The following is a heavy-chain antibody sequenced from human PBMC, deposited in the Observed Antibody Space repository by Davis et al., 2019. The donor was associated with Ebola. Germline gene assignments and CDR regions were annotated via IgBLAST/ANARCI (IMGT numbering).Heavy chain of an antibody. CDR1: GYSFTSYW. Sequence: GESLKISCKGSGYSFTSYWISWVRQMPGKGLEWMGRIDPSDSYTNYSPSFQGHITISVDRSVSSVFLQWSSLRASDTAIYYCARDIPSSYNWFDPWGQGTQVTVSS. J-gene: IGHJ5*02. CDR3: ARDIPSSYNWFDP. CDR2: IDPSDSYT. V-gene: IGHV5-10-1*01. D-gene: IGHD2-15*01.